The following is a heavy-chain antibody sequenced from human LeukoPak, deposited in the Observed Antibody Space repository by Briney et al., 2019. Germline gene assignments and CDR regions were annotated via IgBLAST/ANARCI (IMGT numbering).Heavy chain of an antibody. CDR3: SRARYYDFWSGYSFNWFDP. J-gene: IGHJ5*02. CDR2: IYHSGTT. D-gene: IGHD3-3*01. CDR1: GYSISSGYY. V-gene: IGHV4-38-2*02. Sequence: TASETLSLTCTVSGYSISSGYYWGWIRQPPGKGLEWIGSIYHSGTTYCNPSLKSRVTISVDTSKNQFSLKLSSVTAADTAVYYCSRARYYDFWSGYSFNWFDPWGQGTLVTVSS.